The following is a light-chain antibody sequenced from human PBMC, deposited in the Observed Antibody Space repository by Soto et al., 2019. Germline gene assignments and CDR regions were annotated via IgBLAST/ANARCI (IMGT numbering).Light chain of an antibody. CDR1: QSVTSS. CDR2: DAS. Sequence: EIVMTQSPGTLSVSPGERATLSCRASQSVTSSLAWYQQKLGQAPRLLIYDASTRATGIPARFSGSGSGTEFTLTISSLQSEDFALYYCQQYNTWPRTFGQGTKVEIK. CDR3: QQYNTWPRT. J-gene: IGKJ1*01. V-gene: IGKV3-15*01.